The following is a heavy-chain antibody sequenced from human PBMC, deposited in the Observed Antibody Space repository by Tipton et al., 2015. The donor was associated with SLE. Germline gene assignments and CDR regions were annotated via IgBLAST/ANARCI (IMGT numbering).Heavy chain of an antibody. V-gene: IGHV4-34*01. J-gene: IGHJ6*03. CDR2: INHSGST. Sequence: TLSLTCAVYGGSFSGYYWSWIRQPPGKGLEWIGEINHSGSTNYNPSLKSRVTISVDMSKNQFSLKLSSVTAADTAVYYCASGYSLGVWGKGTTVTVSS. CDR1: GGSFSGYY. CDR3: ASGYSLGV.